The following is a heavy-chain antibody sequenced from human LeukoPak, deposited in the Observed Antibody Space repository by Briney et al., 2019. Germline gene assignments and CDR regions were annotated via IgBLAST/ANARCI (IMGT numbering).Heavy chain of an antibody. CDR2: IIPLLEIA. CDR1: GGTFSNYA. D-gene: IGHD2-2*01. V-gene: IGHV1-69*04. J-gene: IGHJ4*02. CDR3: AGGVSCSSNSCTLDY. Sequence: SVKVSCKASGGTFSNYAISWVRQAPGQGLEWMGRIIPLLEIADYAQRFQGRVTITADKSTSTAYMELSSLRSEEAAVYYCAGGVSCSSNSCTLDYWGQGTLVTVSS.